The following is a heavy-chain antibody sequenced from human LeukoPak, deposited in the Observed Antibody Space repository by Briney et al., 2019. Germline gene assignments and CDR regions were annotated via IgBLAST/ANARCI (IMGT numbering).Heavy chain of an antibody. CDR1: GYAFTGYY. CDR2: INPNNGGT. CDR3: AKDLILGYSYGPGIIDH. V-gene: IGHV1-2*02. J-gene: IGHJ4*02. Sequence: ASVKVSCKASGYAFTGYYMHWVRQAPGQGLEWMGWINPNNGGTKYARKFQGRVTMTRDTSISTAYVELSRLRSDDTAVYFCAKDLILGYSYGPGIIDHWGQGTLLTVSS. D-gene: IGHD5-18*01.